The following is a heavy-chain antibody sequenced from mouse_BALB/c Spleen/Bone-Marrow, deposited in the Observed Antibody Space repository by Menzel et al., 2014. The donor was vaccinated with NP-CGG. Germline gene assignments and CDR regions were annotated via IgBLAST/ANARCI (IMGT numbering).Heavy chain of an antibody. Sequence: VQLQESGSVLVRPGASVKLSCKASGYTFTSSWMHWAKQRPGQGLEWIGEIHPNSGNTNYNEKFKGKAALTVHTSSSTAYVDLSSLTSDDSAVYYGARGGFDYWGQGTTLTVSS. CDR1: GYTFTSSW. CDR3: ARGGFDY. J-gene: IGHJ2*01. CDR2: IHPNSGNT. V-gene: IGHV1S130*01.